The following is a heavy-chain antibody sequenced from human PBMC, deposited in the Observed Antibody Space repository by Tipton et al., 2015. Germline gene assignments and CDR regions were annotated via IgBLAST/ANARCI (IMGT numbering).Heavy chain of an antibody. J-gene: IGHJ4*02. V-gene: IGHV4-39*07. Sequence: TLSLTCTVSGGSVNSANYYWSWIRQPPGKGLEWIGSISHSGNTYYNPSLKSRVTISVDTSKTQFSLKMSSVTASDTAVYYCARARGRHGGLFDSWGQGILVTVSS. CDR3: ARARGRHGGLFDS. D-gene: IGHD4-23*01. CDR2: ISHSGNT. CDR1: GGSVNSANYY.